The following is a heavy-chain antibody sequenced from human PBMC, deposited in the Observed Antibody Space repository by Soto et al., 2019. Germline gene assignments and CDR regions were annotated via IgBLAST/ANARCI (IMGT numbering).Heavy chain of an antibody. CDR3: ARLRGMTTETTIPLDV. D-gene: IGHD4-17*01. Sequence: GESLKISCKGSGYSFTSYWISWVRQMPGKGLEWMGRIDPSDSYTNYSPSFQGHVTISADKSISTAYLQWSSLKASDTAMYYCARLRGMTTETTIPLDVWGQGTTVPVSS. CDR1: GYSFTSYW. CDR2: IDPSDSYT. J-gene: IGHJ6*02. V-gene: IGHV5-10-1*01.